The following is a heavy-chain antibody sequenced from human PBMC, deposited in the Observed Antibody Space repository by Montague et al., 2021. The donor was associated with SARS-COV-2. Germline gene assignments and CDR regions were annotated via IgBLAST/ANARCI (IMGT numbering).Heavy chain of an antibody. V-gene: IGHV3-7*01. CDR2: IKLDGSEE. CDR3: ARDRRFLEWLPTLGCFDP. CDR1: GFIFADYW. Sequence: SLRLSCATSGFIFADYWMSWVRQAPGKGLEWVANIKLDGSEEYYMDSVKGRFTISRDNAKNSLYLQMNSLRAEDTAVYYCARDRRFLEWLPTLGCFDPWGQGTLVTVSS. J-gene: IGHJ5*02. D-gene: IGHD3-3*01.